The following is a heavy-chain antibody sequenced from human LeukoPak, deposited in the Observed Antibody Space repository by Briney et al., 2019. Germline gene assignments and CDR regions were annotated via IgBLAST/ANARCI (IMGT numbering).Heavy chain of an antibody. CDR3: AQECVDSSGYYYVPNWFDP. J-gene: IGHJ5*02. D-gene: IGHD3-22*01. V-gene: IGHV3-7*01. Sequence: GGSLRLSCAASGFTFSSYWMSWVRQAPGKGLEWVANIKQDGSEKYYVDSVKGRFTISRDNAKNSLYLQMNSLRDEDTAVHYCAQECVDSSGYYYVPNWFDPWGQGTLVTVSS. CDR1: GFTFSSYW. CDR2: IKQDGSEK.